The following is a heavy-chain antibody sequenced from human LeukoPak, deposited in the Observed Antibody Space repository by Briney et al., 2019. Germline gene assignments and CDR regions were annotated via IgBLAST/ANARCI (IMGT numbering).Heavy chain of an antibody. J-gene: IGHJ4*02. CDR3: AKASELGRGYFDY. Sequence: GGSLRLSCAASGFTFSNYAMHWVRQAPGKGLEWVALMSYDGSNKFYADSVKGRFTISRDNSKSTLYLQMNSLKAEDTAVYYCAKASELGRGYFDYWGQGTLVTVSS. D-gene: IGHD7-27*01. CDR1: GFTFSNYA. V-gene: IGHV3-30-3*01. CDR2: MSYDGSNK.